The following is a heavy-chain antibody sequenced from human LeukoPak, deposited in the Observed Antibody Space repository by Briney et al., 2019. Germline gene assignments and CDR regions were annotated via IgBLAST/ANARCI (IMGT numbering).Heavy chain of an antibody. Sequence: PGGSLRLSCTASGFTFSGHWIHWVRQPPGKGPEWVSSITSSSSYIYYADSVKGRFTISRDNSKNTLYLQMNSLRAEDTAVYYCAKGGLRRYLSYWGQGTLVTVSS. V-gene: IGHV3-21*04. CDR1: GFTFSGHW. CDR2: ITSSSSYI. D-gene: IGHD3-9*01. J-gene: IGHJ4*02. CDR3: AKGGLRRYLSY.